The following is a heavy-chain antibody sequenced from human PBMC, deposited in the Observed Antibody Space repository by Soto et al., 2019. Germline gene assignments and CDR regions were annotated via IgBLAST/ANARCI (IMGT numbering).Heavy chain of an antibody. Sequence: GGSLRLSCAASGFTFSDHYMDWVRQAPGKGLEWVGRTRNKANSYTTEYAASVKGRFTISRDDSKNSLYLQMNSLKTEDTAVYYCARGVGAYYYYYMDVWGKGTTVTVSS. D-gene: IGHD3-16*01. J-gene: IGHJ6*03. V-gene: IGHV3-72*01. CDR1: GFTFSDHY. CDR3: ARGVGAYYYYYMDV. CDR2: TRNKANSYTT.